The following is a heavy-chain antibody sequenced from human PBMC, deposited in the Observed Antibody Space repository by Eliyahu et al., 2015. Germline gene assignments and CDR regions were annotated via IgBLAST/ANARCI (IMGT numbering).Heavy chain of an antibody. CDR3: ARWQYSSSSGYYYYYMDV. CDR1: GGSFSGYY. J-gene: IGHJ6*03. Sequence: QVQLQQWGAGLLKPSETLSLTCAVYGGSFSGYYWSWIRQPPGKGLEWIGEINHSGSTNYNPSLKSRVTISVDTSKNQFSLKLSSVTXADTAVYYCARWQYSSSSGYYYYYMDVWGKGTTVTVSS. V-gene: IGHV4-34*01. CDR2: INHSGST. D-gene: IGHD6-6*01.